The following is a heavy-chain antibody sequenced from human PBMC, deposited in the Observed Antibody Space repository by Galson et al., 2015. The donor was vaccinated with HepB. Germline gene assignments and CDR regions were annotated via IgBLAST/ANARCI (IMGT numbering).Heavy chain of an antibody. CDR3: ARGSTITTSVYAL. V-gene: IGHV1-69*13. Sequence: SVKVSCKASGDGFRTYNIIWVRQAPGQGLEWMGGIIPIFRIANYAQNFRGRVTITAEESTSTAYMELSSLRSEDTAVYYCARGSTITTSVYALRGQGTLVTVSS. CDR2: IIPIFRIA. CDR1: GDGFRTYN. D-gene: IGHD4-11*01. J-gene: IGHJ4*02.